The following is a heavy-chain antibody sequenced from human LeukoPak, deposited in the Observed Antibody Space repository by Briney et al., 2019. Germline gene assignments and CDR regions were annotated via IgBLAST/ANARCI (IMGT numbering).Heavy chain of an antibody. D-gene: IGHD3-10*01. CDR2: ISSTSTYI. Sequence: PGGSLRLSCAASGFIFSTYSMNWVRQAPGKGLEWVSSISSTSTYIYYAHSVKGRFTISRDNAKNSLYLQMNSLRAEDTAVYYCAKVADGSGSYYTFDPWGQGTLVTVSS. V-gene: IGHV3-21*01. CDR1: GFIFSTYS. CDR3: AKVADGSGSYYTFDP. J-gene: IGHJ5*02.